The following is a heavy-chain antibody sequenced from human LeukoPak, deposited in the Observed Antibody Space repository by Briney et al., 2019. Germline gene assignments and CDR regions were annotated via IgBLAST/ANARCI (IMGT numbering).Heavy chain of an antibody. V-gene: IGHV3-30*02. CDR1: GFTFSSYG. Sequence: GGSLRLSCAASGFTFSSYGMHWVRQAPGKGLEWVAFIRYDGSNKYYADSVKGRFTISRDNSKNTLYLQMNSLRAEDTAVYYCAKAPSGYYYFYDYWGQGTLVTVSS. CDR2: IRYDGSNK. CDR3: AKAPSGYYYFYDY. J-gene: IGHJ4*02. D-gene: IGHD3-22*01.